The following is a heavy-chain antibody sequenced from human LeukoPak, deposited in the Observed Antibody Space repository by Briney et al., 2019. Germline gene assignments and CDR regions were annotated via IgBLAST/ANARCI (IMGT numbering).Heavy chain of an antibody. V-gene: IGHV4-4*07. CDR2: MYTSGNT. CDR3: AREPVTGTSNFFDS. D-gene: IGHD6-19*01. CDR1: GGSISTYY. Sequence: PSETLSLTCTVSGGSISTYYWSSIRQPAGKGLEWIGRMYTSGNTNYNPSLRSRVTMSVDTFKKQFSLRLSSVTAAGTAVYYCAREPVTGTSNFFDSWGQGTLVTVSS. J-gene: IGHJ4*02.